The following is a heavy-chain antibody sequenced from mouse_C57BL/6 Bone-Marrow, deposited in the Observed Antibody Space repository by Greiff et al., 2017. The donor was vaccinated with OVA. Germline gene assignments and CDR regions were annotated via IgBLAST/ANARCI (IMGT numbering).Heavy chain of an antibody. CDR2: INPSNGGT. J-gene: IGHJ3*01. V-gene: IGHV1-53*01. Sequence: QVHVKQPGTELVKPGASVKLSCKASGYTFPSYWMHWVKQRPGQGLEWLGNINPSNGGTNYNEKFKSKATLIVDKSSSTAYMQLSSLTSEDSAVYYCARRYGNWFAYWGQGTLVTVSA. D-gene: IGHD2-1*01. CDR1: GYTFPSYW. CDR3: ARRYGNWFAY.